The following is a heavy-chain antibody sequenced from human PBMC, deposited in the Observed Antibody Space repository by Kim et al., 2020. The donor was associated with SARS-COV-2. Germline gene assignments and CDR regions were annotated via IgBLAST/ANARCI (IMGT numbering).Heavy chain of an antibody. Sequence: SVKVSCKASGGTFSSYAISWVRQAPGQGLEWMGRIIPILGIANYAQKFQGRVTITADKSTGTAYMELSSLRSEDTAVYYCARGVSSWVDYWGQGTLVTV. CDR2: IIPILGIA. D-gene: IGHD6-13*01. CDR1: GGTFSSYA. V-gene: IGHV1-69*04. J-gene: IGHJ4*02. CDR3: ARGVSSWVDY.